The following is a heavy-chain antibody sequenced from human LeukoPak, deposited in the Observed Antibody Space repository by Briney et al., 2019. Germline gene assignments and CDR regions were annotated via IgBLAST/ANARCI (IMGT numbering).Heavy chain of an antibody. CDR2: ISGSGGST. Sequence: PGGSLRLSCAASGFTFSTYAVSWVRQAPGKGLEWVLSISGSGGSTSYADSVKGRFTISRDNSKNTLYLQMNSLRAEDTAIYYCARVAGTKCFDYWGQGTLVTVSS. CDR1: GFTFSTYA. J-gene: IGHJ4*02. CDR3: ARVAGTKCFDY. V-gene: IGHV3-23*01. D-gene: IGHD6-19*01.